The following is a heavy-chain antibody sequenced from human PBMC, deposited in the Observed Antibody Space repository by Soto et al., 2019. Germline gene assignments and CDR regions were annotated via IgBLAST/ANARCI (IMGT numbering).Heavy chain of an antibody. J-gene: IGHJ4*02. Sequence: GGSLRLSCAASGFTFSGSAMHWVRQASGKGLEWVGRIRSKANSYATAYAASVKGRFTISRDDSKNTAYLQMNSLKTEDTAVYYCTRQGCSGGSCYPSFDYWGQGTLVTVSS. CDR3: TRQGCSGGSCYPSFDY. D-gene: IGHD2-15*01. CDR1: GFTFSGSA. CDR2: IRSKANSYAT. V-gene: IGHV3-73*01.